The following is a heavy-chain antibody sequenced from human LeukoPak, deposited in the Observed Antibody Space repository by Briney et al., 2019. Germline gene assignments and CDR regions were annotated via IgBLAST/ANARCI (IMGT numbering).Heavy chain of an antibody. CDR3: ARDSYGGPLRYLDY. V-gene: IGHV1-69*04. CDR1: GYTYTSYG. Sequence: GASVKVSCKASGYTYTSYGISWVRQAPGQGLEWMGRIIPILGIANYAQKFQGRVTITADKSTSTAYMELSSLRSEDTAVYYCARDSYGGPLRYLDYWGQGTLVTVSS. CDR2: IIPILGIA. D-gene: IGHD4-23*01. J-gene: IGHJ4*02.